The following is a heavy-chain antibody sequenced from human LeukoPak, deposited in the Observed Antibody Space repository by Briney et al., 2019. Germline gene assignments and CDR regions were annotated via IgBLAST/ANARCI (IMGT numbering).Heavy chain of an antibody. J-gene: IGHJ4*02. V-gene: IGHV3-30*04. CDR1: GFTFSSYA. D-gene: IGHD3-16*01. CDR3: AREGDYFDY. CDR2: ISYDGSNK. Sequence: GGSLRLSCAASGFTFSSYAMHWVRQAPGKGLEWVAVISYDGSNKYYADSVKGRFTISRDNSKNTLYLQMNSLRAEDTAVHYCAREGDYFDYWGQGTLVTVSS.